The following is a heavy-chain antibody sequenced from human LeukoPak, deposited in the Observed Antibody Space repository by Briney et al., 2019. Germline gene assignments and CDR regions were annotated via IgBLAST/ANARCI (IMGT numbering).Heavy chain of an antibody. D-gene: IGHD6-13*01. V-gene: IGHV3-30*03. CDR3: AYSPSIAAAATLLDY. Sequence: PGRSLRLSCAASGFTFSSYGMHWVRQAPGKGLEWVAVISYDGCNKYYADSVKGRFTISRDNSKNTLYLQMNSLRAEDTAVYYCAYSPSIAAAATLLDYWGQGTLVTVSS. J-gene: IGHJ4*02. CDR2: ISYDGCNK. CDR1: GFTFSSYG.